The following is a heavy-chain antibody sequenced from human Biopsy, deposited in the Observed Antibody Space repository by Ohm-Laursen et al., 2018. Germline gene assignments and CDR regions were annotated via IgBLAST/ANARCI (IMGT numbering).Heavy chain of an antibody. CDR2: IYFTGRT. J-gene: IGHJ2*01. Sequence: SDTLSLTCPVPGGPIDSYYWSWIRQPPGKALEWIGYIYFTGRTSYNPSLKSRVTMSVNTSKKQFSLRLSSVTAADTAVYYCASAGYNPDWNFDLWGRGTRVTVSS. CDR3: ASAGYNPDWNFDL. D-gene: IGHD5-24*01. V-gene: IGHV4-59*07. CDR1: GGPIDSYY.